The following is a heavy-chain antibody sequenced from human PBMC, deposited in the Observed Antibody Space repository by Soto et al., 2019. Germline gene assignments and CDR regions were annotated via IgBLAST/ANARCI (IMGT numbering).Heavy chain of an antibody. D-gene: IGHD1-1*01. V-gene: IGHV6-1*01. CDR2: TYYRSKWYN. Sequence: SQTLSLTCAITGDSVSSNSAGWSWVRQSPSRGLEWLGRTYYRSKWYNDYAVSVKSRITINPDTSKNQFSLQLNSVTPEDTAVYYCARALEIGNWFDPWGQGTLVTVYS. CDR3: ARALEIGNWFDP. CDR1: GDSVSSNSAG. J-gene: IGHJ5*02.